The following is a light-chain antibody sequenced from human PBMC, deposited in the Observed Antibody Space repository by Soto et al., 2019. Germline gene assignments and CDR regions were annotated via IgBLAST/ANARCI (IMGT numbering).Light chain of an antibody. CDR3: QKYNSAPLT. Sequence: DIQMTQSPSSLSASVGDRVTITCRASQGIRSYLAWYQQKPGKVPKLLIDAASRLQSGVPSRFSGSGSGTDFTLTISSLQPEDVATYYCQKYNSAPLTFGGGTKVEIK. CDR2: AAS. J-gene: IGKJ4*01. CDR1: QGIRSY. V-gene: IGKV1-27*01.